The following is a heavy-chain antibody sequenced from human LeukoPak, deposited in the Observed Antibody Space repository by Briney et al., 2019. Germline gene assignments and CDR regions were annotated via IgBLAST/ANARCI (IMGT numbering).Heavy chain of an antibody. CDR1: GSTFSSYG. J-gene: IGHJ3*02. CDR3: AKVNLPYSSGSTKTRGAFDM. CDR2: ISNDGSNK. D-gene: IGHD6-19*01. Sequence: PGGSLRLSCAASGSTFSSYGIHWVRQAPGKGLEWVAVISNDGSNKYYADSVKGRFTISRDNSKNTLYLQMNSLRAEDTAVYYCAKVNLPYSSGSTKTRGAFDMWGQGTMVTVSS. V-gene: IGHV3-30*18.